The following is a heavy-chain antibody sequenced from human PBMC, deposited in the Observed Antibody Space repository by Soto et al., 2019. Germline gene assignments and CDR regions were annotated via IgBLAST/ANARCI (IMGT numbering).Heavy chain of an antibody. D-gene: IGHD3-10*01. CDR2: IYYSGST. V-gene: IGHV4-59*01. Sequence: QVQLQESGPGLVKPSETLSLTCTVSGDSISSYYWSWIRQPPGKGLEWIGYIYYSGSTNYNPSLKSRVTISVDTSKNQFSLKLSSVTAADTAVYYCARARGGYFPYWGQGTLVTVSS. CDR3: ARARGGYFPY. J-gene: IGHJ4*02. CDR1: GDSISSYY.